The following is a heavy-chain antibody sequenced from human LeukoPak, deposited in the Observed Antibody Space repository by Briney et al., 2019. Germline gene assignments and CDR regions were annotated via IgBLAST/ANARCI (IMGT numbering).Heavy chain of an antibody. D-gene: IGHD5-18*01. CDR3: ARENDRYGRIDY. J-gene: IGHJ4*02. CDR1: GGSINSGGYY. CDR2: IYYGGST. Sequence: PSETLSLTCTVSGGSINSGGYYWIWIRQHPGKGLEWIGYIYYGGSTYYNPSLKSRLTISVDTSKNQFSLRLSSVTAADTAVYYCARENDRYGRIDYWGQGTQVTVSS. V-gene: IGHV4-31*03.